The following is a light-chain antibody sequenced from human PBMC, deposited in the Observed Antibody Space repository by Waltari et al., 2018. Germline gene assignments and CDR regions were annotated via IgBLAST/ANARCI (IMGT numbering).Light chain of an antibody. CDR2: AAS. J-gene: IGKJ2*01. Sequence: DIQMTQSPSSLSASVGDRVTITCRASQSLSSYLNWYQQKPGKAPKLLIYAASSLQSGVPSRFSGSGSGTDLTLTISSLQPEDFATYYCQQSYSTPPTFGQGTKLEIK. CDR1: QSLSSY. CDR3: QQSYSTPPT. V-gene: IGKV1-39*01.